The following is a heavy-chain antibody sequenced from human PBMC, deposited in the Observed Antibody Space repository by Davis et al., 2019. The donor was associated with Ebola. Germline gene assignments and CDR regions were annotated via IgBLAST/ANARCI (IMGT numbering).Heavy chain of an antibody. Sequence: KFQGRVTITRDTSASTAYMELSSLRSEDTAVYYCARDFPRIAAAGFDYWGQGTLVTVSS. D-gene: IGHD6-13*01. J-gene: IGHJ4*02. CDR3: ARDFPRIAAAGFDY. V-gene: IGHV1-3*01.